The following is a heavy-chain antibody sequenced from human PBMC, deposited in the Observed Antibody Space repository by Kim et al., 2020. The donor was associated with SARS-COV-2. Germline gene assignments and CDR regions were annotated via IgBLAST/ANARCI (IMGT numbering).Heavy chain of an antibody. CDR3: ARTRSCISTSCYVAY. CDR2: ISSSGGST. V-gene: IGHV3-23*01. CDR1: GFTFGTYA. D-gene: IGHD2-2*01. Sequence: GGSLRLSCVTSGFTFGTYAMSWVRQAPEKGLEWVSGISSSGGSTYYADSVEGRFTISRDSSKNTLYLQRVSLRVDDPALYYCARTRSCISTSCYVAYWGQGTLVTVSS. J-gene: IGHJ4*02.